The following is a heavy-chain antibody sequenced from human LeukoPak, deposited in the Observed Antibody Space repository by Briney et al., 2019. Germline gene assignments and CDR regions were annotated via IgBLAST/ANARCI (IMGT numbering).Heavy chain of an antibody. D-gene: IGHD3-22*01. CDR2: INPSGDST. Sequence: APVKVSCKASGYTFSSYYMHWVRQAPGQGLEWMGIINPSGDSTIYAQKFQGRVTMTRDTSTSTVYMELSSLRSEDTAVYYCVRGDDSGGYFLYWGQGTLVTVSS. CDR1: GYTFSSYY. V-gene: IGHV1-46*01. CDR3: VRGDDSGGYFLY. J-gene: IGHJ4*02.